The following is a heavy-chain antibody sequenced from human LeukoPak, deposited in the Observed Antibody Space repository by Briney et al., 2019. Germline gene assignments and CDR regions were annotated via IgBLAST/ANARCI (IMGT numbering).Heavy chain of an antibody. V-gene: IGHV3-15*01. D-gene: IGHD2-21*02. CDR3: TTEGGPYCGGDCYFFDY. CDR1: GFTFSNAW. J-gene: IGHJ4*02. CDR2: IKSKTEGATT. Sequence: GGCLRFSCAASGFTFSNAWMSWVRQAPGKGLEWVGRIKSKTEGATTDYAAPVKGRFTISRDDSKNTLYLQMNSLKTEDTAVYYCTTEGGPYCGGDCYFFDYWGQGTLVTVSS.